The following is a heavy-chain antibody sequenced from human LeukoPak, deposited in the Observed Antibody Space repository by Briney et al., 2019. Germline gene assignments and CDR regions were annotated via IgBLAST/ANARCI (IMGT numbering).Heavy chain of an antibody. J-gene: IGHJ4*02. V-gene: IGHV3-23*01. CDR1: GFTFTNYG. D-gene: IGHD3-22*01. Sequence: GGTLRLSCAASGFTFTNYGMAWVRQAPGKGLEWVSLISSTGGNIYYADSVKDRFTISRDDSKSTLYLQMNSLRAEDTAVYYCARDPPPHFGYYDSSGYPYYFDYWGQGTLVTVSS. CDR2: ISSTGGNI. CDR3: ARDPPPHFGYYDSSGYPYYFDY.